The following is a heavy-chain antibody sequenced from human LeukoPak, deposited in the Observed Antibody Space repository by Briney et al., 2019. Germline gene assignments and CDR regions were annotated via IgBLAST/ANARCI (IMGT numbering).Heavy chain of an antibody. CDR2: INPSGGST. CDR1: GYTFTGYY. CDR3: ARGPSITMVRGGQWYYYMDV. Sequence: GPVKVSCKASGYTFTGYYMHWVRQAPGQGLEWMGIINPSGGSTNYAQKFQGRVTMTRDTSTNTVYMELSSLRSEDTAVYYCARGPSITMVRGGQWYYYMDVWGKGTTVTISS. D-gene: IGHD3-10*01. V-gene: IGHV1-46*01. J-gene: IGHJ6*03.